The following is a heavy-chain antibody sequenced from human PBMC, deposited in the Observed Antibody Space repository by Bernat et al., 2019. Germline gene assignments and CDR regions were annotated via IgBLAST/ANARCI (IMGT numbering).Heavy chain of an antibody. V-gene: IGHV1-46*01. D-gene: IGHD4-17*01. CDR2: INPAGGGP. CDR1: GYTFTSYY. J-gene: IGHJ4*02. Sequence: QVQLLQSGAEAKKPGASVRVSCKASGYTFTSYYMHWARQAPGQGLEWLGVINPAGGGPTYSQKFQDRVTVTSYTSTGTVDIELRSLRSEDTAVDYCAKGLASYRHYDYWGQGSLVTVSS. CDR3: AKGLASYRHYDY.